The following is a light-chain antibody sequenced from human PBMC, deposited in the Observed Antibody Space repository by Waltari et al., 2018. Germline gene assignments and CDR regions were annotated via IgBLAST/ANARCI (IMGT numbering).Light chain of an antibody. Sequence: EIVLTQSAATLSMSPGESATPSCSASQSVSSSLPWYQQKPGQAPRLLIYDASKRATGIPARFSGSGSGTDFTLTISNLEREDFVVYFCQQRSNWPPLTFGQGTKLEIK. CDR1: QSVSSS. CDR3: QQRSNWPPLT. J-gene: IGKJ2*01. V-gene: IGKV3-11*01. CDR2: DAS.